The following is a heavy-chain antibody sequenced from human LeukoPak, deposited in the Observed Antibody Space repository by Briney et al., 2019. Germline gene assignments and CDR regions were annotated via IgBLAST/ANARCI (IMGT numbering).Heavy chain of an antibody. CDR2: ITDSGGST. D-gene: IGHD3-22*01. Sequence: PGGSLRLSCAASGFTFSSYVMSWVRQAPGKGLEWVSSITDSGGSTYYADSVKGRFTISRDNSKNTLYLQMNSLRAEDTAVYYCARDRSYYDSSGRNYCGMDVWGQGTTVTVSS. V-gene: IGHV3-23*01. J-gene: IGHJ6*02. CDR3: ARDRSYYDSSGRNYCGMDV. CDR1: GFTFSSYV.